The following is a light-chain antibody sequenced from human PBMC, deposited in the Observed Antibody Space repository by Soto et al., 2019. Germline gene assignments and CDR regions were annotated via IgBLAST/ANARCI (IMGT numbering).Light chain of an antibody. CDR2: DAS. J-gene: IGKJ4*01. CDR3: KQRSNWLT. CDR1: QSVSTF. V-gene: IGKV3-11*01. Sequence: EIVVTQSPATLSLSPGENATLSCRASQSVSTFLAWFQHKHGQAPRLLIYDASKRATGIPARFSGSGSGTDFTLTISSLEPEDFAVYYCKQRSNWLTFGGGTKVDIK.